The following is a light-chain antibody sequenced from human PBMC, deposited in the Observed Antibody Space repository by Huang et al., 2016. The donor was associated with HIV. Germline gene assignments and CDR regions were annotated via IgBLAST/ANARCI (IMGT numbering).Light chain of an antibody. CDR1: KSLVYSDGDTY. CDR2: KVS. V-gene: IGKV2-30*01. J-gene: IGKJ4*01. Sequence: DVVMTQSPLSLSVTLGQPASISCRSSKSLVYSDGDTYLNWFHQRPGQSPRRLVYKVSNRDSGVPDRFSASGSDTDFTLTISRVEAEDVGVYFCMQGAHWPLTFGGGTKVQIK. CDR3: MQGAHWPLT.